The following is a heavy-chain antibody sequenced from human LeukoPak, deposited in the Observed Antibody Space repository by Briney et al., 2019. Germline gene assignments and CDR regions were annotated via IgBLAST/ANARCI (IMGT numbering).Heavy chain of an antibody. CDR1: GFTFSSYG. D-gene: IGHD4-23*01. Sequence: GGSLRLSCAASGFTFSSYGMVWVRQAPGKGLEYVSGITSNGGTTYYGNSVKGRFTISRDNSKDTLYLQMGSLRTEDMAVYYCARGIRWASDYWGQGSLVTVAS. CDR3: ARGIRWASDY. J-gene: IGHJ4*02. CDR2: ITSNGGTT. V-gene: IGHV3-64*01.